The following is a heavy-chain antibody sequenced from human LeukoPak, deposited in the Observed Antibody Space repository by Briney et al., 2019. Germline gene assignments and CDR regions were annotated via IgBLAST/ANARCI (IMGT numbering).Heavy chain of an antibody. J-gene: IGHJ3*02. V-gene: IGHV3-21*01. CDR1: GFTFSSYS. D-gene: IGHD3-22*01. CDR2: ISSSSYI. Sequence: PGGSLRLSCAASGFTFSSYSMNWVRQAPGKGLEWVSSISSSSYIYYADSVKGRFTISRDNAKNSLYLQMNSLRAEDTAVYYCARDWDYYDSSGYADAFDIWGQGTMVTVSS. CDR3: ARDWDYYDSSGYADAFDI.